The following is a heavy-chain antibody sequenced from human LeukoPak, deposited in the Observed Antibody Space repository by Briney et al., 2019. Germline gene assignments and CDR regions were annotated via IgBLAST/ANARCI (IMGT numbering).Heavy chain of an antibody. CDR1: GGSFSGYY. CDR3: ARDIPYYDILTGPNPSYGMDV. CDR2: IYTSGST. Sequence: SETLSLTCAVYGGSFSGYYWSWIRQPAGKGLEWIGRIYTSGSTNYNPSPKSRVTMSVDTSKNQFSLKLSSVTAADTAVYYCARDIPYYDILTGPNPSYGMDVWGQGTTVTVSS. J-gene: IGHJ6*02. D-gene: IGHD3-9*01. V-gene: IGHV4-4*07.